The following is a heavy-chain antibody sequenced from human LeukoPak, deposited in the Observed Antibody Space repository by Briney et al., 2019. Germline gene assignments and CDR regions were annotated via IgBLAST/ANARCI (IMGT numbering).Heavy chain of an antibody. D-gene: IGHD2-2*02. CDR1: GGSFSGYY. J-gene: IGHJ3*02. CDR3: ATRYCSSTSCYSCAFDI. V-gene: IGHV4-34*01. Sequence: PSETLSLTCAVYGGSFSGYYWSWIRQPPGKGLEWIGEINHSGSTNYNPSLKSRVTISVDTSKNQFSLKLSSVTAADTAVYYCATRYCSSTSCYSCAFDIWGQGTMVTVSS. CDR2: INHSGST.